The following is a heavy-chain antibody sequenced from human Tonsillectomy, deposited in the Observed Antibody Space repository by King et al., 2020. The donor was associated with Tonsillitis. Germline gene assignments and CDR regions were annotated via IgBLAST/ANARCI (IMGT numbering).Heavy chain of an antibody. V-gene: IGHV3-49*04. Sequence: VQLVESGGGLVQPGRSLRLSCTASGFTFGDYAMSWVRQAPGKGLEWVGFIRSKAYGGTTEYAASVKGRFTISRDDSKSIAYLQMNSLKTEDTSVYYCTNWMMVYYFDSSGFPGYWGQGTLVTVSS. CDR3: TNWMMVYYFDSSGFPGY. J-gene: IGHJ4*02. D-gene: IGHD3-22*01. CDR1: GFTFGDYA. CDR2: IRSKAYGGTT.